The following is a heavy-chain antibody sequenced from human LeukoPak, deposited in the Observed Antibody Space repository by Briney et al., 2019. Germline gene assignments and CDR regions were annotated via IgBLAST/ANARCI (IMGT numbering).Heavy chain of an antibody. CDR1: GYTFTGYY. J-gene: IGHJ6*03. CDR2: INPNSGGT. Sequence: ASVKVSCKASGYTFTGYYMHWVRQAPGQGLEWMGWINPNSGGTNYAQKFQGRVTMTRDTSISTAYMELSRLRSDDAAVYYCARDGIGYCSSTSCYTTLYMDVWGKGTTVTVSS. V-gene: IGHV1-2*02. D-gene: IGHD2-2*02. CDR3: ARDGIGYCSSTSCYTTLYMDV.